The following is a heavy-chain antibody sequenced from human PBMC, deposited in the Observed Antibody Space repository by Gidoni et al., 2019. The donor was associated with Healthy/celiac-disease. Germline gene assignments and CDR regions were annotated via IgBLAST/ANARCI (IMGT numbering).Heavy chain of an antibody. CDR3: ARPHLYSSSPNAFDI. Sequence: QVLLVQSGAEVKKPGSSVKFSCKASGGTFSSYAISWVRQAPGQGLEWMGGIIPIFGTANYAQKFQGRVTSTADESTSTAYMELSSLRSEDTAVYYCARPHLYSSSPNAFDIWGQGTMVTVSS. V-gene: IGHV1-69*01. D-gene: IGHD6-13*01. J-gene: IGHJ3*02. CDR1: GGTFSSYA. CDR2: IIPIFGTA.